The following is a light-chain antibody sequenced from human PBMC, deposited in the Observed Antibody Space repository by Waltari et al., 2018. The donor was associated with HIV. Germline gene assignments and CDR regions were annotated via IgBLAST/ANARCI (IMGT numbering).Light chain of an antibody. CDR1: QSLLHSNGYNY. CDR3: MQALQTPLT. CDR2: LGS. V-gene: IGKV2-28*01. J-gene: IGKJ3*01. Sequence: DIVMTQSPLPLPVTPGEPASIPFSSCQSLLHSNGYNYLDWYLQKPGQSPQLLIYLGSNRASGVPDRFSGSGSGTDFTLKISRVEAEDVGVYYYMQALQTPLTFGPGTKVDIK.